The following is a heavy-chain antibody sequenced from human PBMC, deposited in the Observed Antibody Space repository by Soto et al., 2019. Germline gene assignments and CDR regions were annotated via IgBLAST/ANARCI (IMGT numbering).Heavy chain of an antibody. V-gene: IGHV3-23*01. D-gene: IGHD1-20*01. CDR1: GFTFSNYA. CDR3: AKDPGILRY. J-gene: IGHJ4*02. Sequence: GGSLRLSCVVSGFTFSNYAMSWVRQAPGKGLEWVSAISGSGGSTYYADSVKGRFTISRDNSKNTLYLQMNSMRAEDTAVYYCAKDPGILRYWGQGTLVTVSS. CDR2: ISGSGGST.